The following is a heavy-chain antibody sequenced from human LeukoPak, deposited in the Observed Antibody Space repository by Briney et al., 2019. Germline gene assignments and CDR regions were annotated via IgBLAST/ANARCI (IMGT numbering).Heavy chain of an antibody. V-gene: IGHV3-64D*06. J-gene: IGHJ4*02. D-gene: IGHD2-15*01. CDR3: VKVGGCSGGTCYYFDY. CDR1: GFTFSYFA. CDR2: ISSNGGST. Sequence: GGSLRLSCSASGFTFSYFAMHWVRQPPGKGLEYVSAISSNGGSTYYADSVKGRFTISRDNSKNTLYLQMSSLRAEDTAVYYCVKVGGCSGGTCYYFDYWGQGTLVTVSS.